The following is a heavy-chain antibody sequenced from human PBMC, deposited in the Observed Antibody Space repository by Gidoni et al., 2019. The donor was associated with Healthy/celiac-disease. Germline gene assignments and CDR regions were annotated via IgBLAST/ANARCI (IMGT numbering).Heavy chain of an antibody. CDR2: IYYSGST. J-gene: IGHJ4*02. CDR1: GGSISSSSYY. V-gene: IGHV4-39*01. CDR3: ARLGSGYYFDY. D-gene: IGHD3-3*01. Sequence: QLQLQESGPGLVKPSETLSLTCTVSGGSISSSSYYWGWIRQPPGKGLEWIGSIYYSGSTYYNPSLKSRVTISVDTSKNQFSLKLSSVTAADTAVYYCARLGSGYYFDYWGQGTLVTVSS.